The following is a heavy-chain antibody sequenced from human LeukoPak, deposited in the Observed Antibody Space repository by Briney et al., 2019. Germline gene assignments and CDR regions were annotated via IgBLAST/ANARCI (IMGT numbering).Heavy chain of an antibody. Sequence: PGGSLRLSCAASGFTFSSYAMHWVRQAPGKGLEWVAVISYDGSNKYYADSVKGRFTISRDNSKNTLYLQMNSLRAEDTAVYYCAKASRVLVVTAMVYWGQGTLVTVSS. V-gene: IGHV3-30-3*01. J-gene: IGHJ4*02. CDR2: ISYDGSNK. D-gene: IGHD2-21*02. CDR1: GFTFSSYA. CDR3: AKASRVLVVTAMVY.